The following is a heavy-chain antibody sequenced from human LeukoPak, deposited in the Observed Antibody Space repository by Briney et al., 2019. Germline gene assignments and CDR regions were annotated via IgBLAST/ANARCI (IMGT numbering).Heavy chain of an antibody. CDR3: ARPRGITIFGVVPSNWFDP. Sequence: VKVSCKASGYTFTSYGISWVRQAPGQGLEWMGWISAYNGNTNYAQKLQGRVTMTTDTSTSTAYMELRSLRSDDTAVYYCARPRGITIFGVVPSNWFDPWGQGTLVTVSP. D-gene: IGHD3-3*01. CDR1: GYTFTSYG. J-gene: IGHJ5*02. CDR2: ISAYNGNT. V-gene: IGHV1-18*01.